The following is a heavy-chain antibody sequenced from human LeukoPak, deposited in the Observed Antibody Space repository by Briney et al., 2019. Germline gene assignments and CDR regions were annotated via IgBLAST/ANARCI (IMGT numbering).Heavy chain of an antibody. J-gene: IGHJ4*02. Sequence: GGSLRLSCAASGLTFSSYEMNWVRQAPGKGLEWVSYISSSGSTIYYADSVKGRFTISRDNAKNSLYLQMNSLRAEDTAVYYCAREGYSYGNNYFDYWGQGTLVTVSS. CDR3: AREGYSYGNNYFDY. V-gene: IGHV3-48*03. D-gene: IGHD5-18*01. CDR1: GLTFSSYE. CDR2: ISSSGSTI.